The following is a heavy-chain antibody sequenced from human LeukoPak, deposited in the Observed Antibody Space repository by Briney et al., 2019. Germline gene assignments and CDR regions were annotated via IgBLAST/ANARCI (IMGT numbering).Heavy chain of an antibody. Sequence: GGSLRLSCAASGFTFSSYSMTWVRQAPGKGLEWVSSISSSSSYIYYADSVKGRFTISRDNAKNSLYLQMNSLRAEDTAVYYCATGYCSSTSCYTGIAAKKDYWGQGTLVTVSS. CDR3: ATGYCSSTSCYTGIAAKKDY. V-gene: IGHV3-21*01. J-gene: IGHJ4*02. CDR2: ISSSSSYI. D-gene: IGHD2-2*02. CDR1: GFTFSSYS.